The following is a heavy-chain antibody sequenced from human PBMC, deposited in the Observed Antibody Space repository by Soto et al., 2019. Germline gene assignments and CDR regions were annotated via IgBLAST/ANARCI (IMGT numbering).Heavy chain of an antibody. CDR2: ISGSGGST. D-gene: IGHD3-22*01. Sequence: GGSLRLSCAASGLTFSSYAMSWVRQAPGKGLEWVSAISGSGGSTYYADSVKGRFTISRDNSKNTLYLQMNSLRAEDTAVYYCAKGRGYYDSSGYYSAGAFDIWGQGTMVIVSS. J-gene: IGHJ3*02. CDR3: AKGRGYYDSSGYYSAGAFDI. CDR1: GLTFSSYA. V-gene: IGHV3-23*01.